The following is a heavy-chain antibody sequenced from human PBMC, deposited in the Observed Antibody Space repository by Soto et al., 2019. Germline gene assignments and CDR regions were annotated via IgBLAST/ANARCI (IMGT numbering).Heavy chain of an antibody. J-gene: IGHJ4*02. CDR3: ARHVRYCSGGSCYAYFDY. CDR2: IYYSGST. CDR1: GGSISSYY. V-gene: IGHV4-59*08. Sequence: PSETLSLTCTVSGGSISSYYWSWIRQPPGKGLEWIGYIYYSGSTNYNPSIKSRVTISVDTSKNQFSLKLSSVTAADTAVYYCARHVRYCSGGSCYAYFDYWGQGTLVTVSS. D-gene: IGHD2-15*01.